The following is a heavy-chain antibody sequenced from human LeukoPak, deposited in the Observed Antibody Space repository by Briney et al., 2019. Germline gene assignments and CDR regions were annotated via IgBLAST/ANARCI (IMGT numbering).Heavy chain of an antibody. D-gene: IGHD3-9*01. V-gene: IGHV4-61*02. J-gene: IGHJ4*02. Sequence: SETLSLTCTVSGGSISSGSYYWGWIRQPAGKGLEWIGRVYTTGSTDYNPSLKSRVTISVDTSKNQYSLKLSSVTAADTAVYYCARDLPYYDILTGYGYFDYWGQGTLVTVSS. CDR1: GGSISSGSYY. CDR2: VYTTGST. CDR3: ARDLPYYDILTGYGYFDY.